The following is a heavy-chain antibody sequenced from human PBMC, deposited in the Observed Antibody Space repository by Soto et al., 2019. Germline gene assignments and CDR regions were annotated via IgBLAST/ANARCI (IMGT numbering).Heavy chain of an antibody. Sequence: QLQLQESGPGLVKPSETLSLTCTVSGGSISSSSYYWGWIRQPPGKGLEWIGSIYYSGSTSSNPSLKSRVTISVDTSKNQFSLKLSSVTAADTAVYYCARSMTTVVTLDYWGQGTLVTVSS. D-gene: IGHD4-17*01. CDR2: IYYSGST. V-gene: IGHV4-39*01. J-gene: IGHJ4*02. CDR3: ARSMTTVVTLDY. CDR1: GGSISSSSYY.